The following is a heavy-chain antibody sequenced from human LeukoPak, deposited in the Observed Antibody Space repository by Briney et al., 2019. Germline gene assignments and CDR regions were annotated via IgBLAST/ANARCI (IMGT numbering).Heavy chain of an antibody. CDR3: AISSSNWLEP. J-gene: IGHJ5*02. V-gene: IGHV1-69*04. CDR1: GGTFSSYA. D-gene: IGHD6-6*01. Sequence: SVKVSCKASGGTFSSYAISWVRQAPGQGLELMGRIIPILGISNYAQKFQGRVTITADKSTSTAYMELSSLRSEETAVYYCAISSSNWLEPWGQGTLVTVSS. CDR2: IIPILGIS.